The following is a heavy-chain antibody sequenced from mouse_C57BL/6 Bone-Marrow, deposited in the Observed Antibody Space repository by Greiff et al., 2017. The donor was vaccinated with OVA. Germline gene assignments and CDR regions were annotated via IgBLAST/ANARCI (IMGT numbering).Heavy chain of an antibody. D-gene: IGHD3-2*02. V-gene: IGHV14-4*01. CDR3: TTGQLRLRFYYYAMDY. CDR1: GFNIKDDY. Sequence: EVQLQQSGAELVRPGASVKLSCTASGFNIKDDYMHWVKQRPEQGLEWIGWIDPENGDTEYASKFQGKATITADTSSNTAYLQLSSLTSEDTAVYYCTTGQLRLRFYYYAMDYWGQGTSVTVSS. J-gene: IGHJ4*01. CDR2: IDPENGDT.